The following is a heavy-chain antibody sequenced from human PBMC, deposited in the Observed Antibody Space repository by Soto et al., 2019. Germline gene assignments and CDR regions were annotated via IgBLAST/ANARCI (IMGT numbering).Heavy chain of an antibody. CDR1: GYKFINYY. CDR2: VNPNGGST. J-gene: IGHJ5*02. V-gene: IGHV1-46*03. D-gene: IGHD3-10*01. CDR3: ARGEGLTVFRGGWFDT. Sequence: QVQLVQSGPEVEKPGASVKVSCQASGYKFINYYMHWVRQAPGRGLEWVGMVNPNGGSTSYPQKFQGRVTMTRDTSTNTVFMELSGLTFEDTAVYFCARGEGLTVFRGGWFDTWGQGSLVIVSS.